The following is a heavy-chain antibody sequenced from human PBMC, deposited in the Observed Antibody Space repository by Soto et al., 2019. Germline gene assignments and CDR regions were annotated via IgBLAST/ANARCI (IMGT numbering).Heavy chain of an antibody. Sequence: ASVKVSCKASGYSFTTHGITCVRQAPGQGLEWMGLITTYSGHTSYSPSLQGRVSMTRDTVTSTAYMELNSLTSEDTAVYYCARVRAEGYCTRASCSYNWFDPWGPGTLVTVSS. CDR1: GYSFTTHG. V-gene: IGHV1-18*01. CDR3: ARVRAEGYCTRASCSYNWFDP. J-gene: IGHJ5*02. D-gene: IGHD2-2*01. CDR2: ITTYSGHT.